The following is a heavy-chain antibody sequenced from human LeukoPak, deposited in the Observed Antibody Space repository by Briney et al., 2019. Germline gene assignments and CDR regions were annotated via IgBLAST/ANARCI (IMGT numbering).Heavy chain of an antibody. D-gene: IGHD2-15*01. J-gene: IGHJ6*03. Sequence: PGGSLRLSCAASGFTFSSYGMHWVRQAPGKGLEWVSSISSSSSYIYYADSVKGRFTISRDNAKNSLYLQMNSLRAEDTAVYYCATNPARLGYCSGGSCVDYYYMDVWGKGTTVTVSS. CDR2: ISSSSSYI. CDR1: GFTFSSYG. V-gene: IGHV3-21*01. CDR3: ATNPARLGYCSGGSCVDYYYMDV.